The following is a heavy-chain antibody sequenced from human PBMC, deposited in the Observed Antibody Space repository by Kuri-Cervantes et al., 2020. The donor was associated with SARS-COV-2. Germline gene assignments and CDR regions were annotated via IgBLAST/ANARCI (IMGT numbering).Heavy chain of an antibody. CDR1: VYSFTSYA. CDR3: ARDHPYSSYDYYYYGMDV. CDR2: VNAGNGNT. V-gene: IGHV1-3*01. D-gene: IGHD4-11*01. Sequence: ASEKVSCKASVYSFTSYAILWVGQAAGQRREGMGWVNAGNGNTKYSQKSQGRVTITRDTSASTAYMELSSLRSEDTAVYYCARDHPYSSYDYYYYGMDVWGQGTTVTVSS. J-gene: IGHJ6*02.